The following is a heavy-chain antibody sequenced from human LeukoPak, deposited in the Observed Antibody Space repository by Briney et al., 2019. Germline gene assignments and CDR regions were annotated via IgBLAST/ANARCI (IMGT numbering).Heavy chain of an antibody. J-gene: IGHJ4*02. CDR3: ARGGRGSSWLDN. D-gene: IGHD6-13*01. Sequence: GGSLRLSCAASGFTVSSNYMSWVRQAPGKGLEWVSVIGTAGDTYYPGSVKGRFTISRENAKNSLYLQMNSLRAGDTAVYYCARGGRGSSWLDNWGQGTLVTVSS. CDR2: IGTAGDT. V-gene: IGHV3-13*01. CDR1: GFTVSSNY.